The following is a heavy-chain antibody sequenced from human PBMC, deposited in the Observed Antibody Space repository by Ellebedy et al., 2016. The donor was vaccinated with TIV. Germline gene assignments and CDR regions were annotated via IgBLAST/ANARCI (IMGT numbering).Heavy chain of an antibody. V-gene: IGHV4-39*07. D-gene: IGHD6-13*01. CDR1: GGSISSSSHY. CDR3: ARETSSRAYTKFDY. CDR2: IYYSGST. J-gene: IGHJ4*02. Sequence: SETLSLXCTVSGGSISSSSHYWGWVRQPPGKGLEWIGSIYYSGSTYYNPSLKSRVTMSVDTSKNQFSLKLSSVTAADTAVYYCARETSSRAYTKFDYWGQGTLVTVSS.